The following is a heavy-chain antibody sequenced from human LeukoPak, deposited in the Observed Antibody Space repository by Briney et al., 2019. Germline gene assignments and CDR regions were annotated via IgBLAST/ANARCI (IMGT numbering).Heavy chain of an antibody. Sequence: GGSLRLSCAASGFTFLSYGMHWVRQAPGKGLEWVAFIRYDGSNKYYADSVKGRFTISRDNSKNTLYLQMNSLRAEDTAVYYCANAIGGPPDYYYYYMDVWGKGTTVTISS. CDR2: IRYDGSNK. CDR1: GFTFLSYG. J-gene: IGHJ6*03. V-gene: IGHV3-30*02. D-gene: IGHD4-23*01. CDR3: ANAIGGPPDYYYYYMDV.